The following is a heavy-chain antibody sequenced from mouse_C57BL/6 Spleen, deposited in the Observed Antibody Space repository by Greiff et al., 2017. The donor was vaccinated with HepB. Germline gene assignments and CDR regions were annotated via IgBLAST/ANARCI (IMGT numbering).Heavy chain of an antibody. V-gene: IGHV1-80*01. Sequence: QVHVKQSGAELVKPGASVKISCKASGYAFSSYWMNWVKQRPGKGLEWIGQIYPGDGDTNYNGKFKGKATLTADKSSSTAYMQLSSLTSEDSAVYLGARSVYCDCDAGFAYWGQGTLVTVSA. J-gene: IGHJ3*01. CDR1: GYAFSSYW. CDR3: ARSVYCDCDAGFAY. CDR2: IYPGDGDT. D-gene: IGHD2-4*01.